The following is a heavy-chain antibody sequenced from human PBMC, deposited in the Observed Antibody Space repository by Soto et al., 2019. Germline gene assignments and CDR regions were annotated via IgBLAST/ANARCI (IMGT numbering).Heavy chain of an antibody. CDR2: ISSSSSTI. CDR1: GFTFSSYS. D-gene: IGHD5-12*01. J-gene: IGHJ4*02. CDR3: ARYRGYVE. V-gene: IGHV3-48*02. Sequence: EVQLVESGGGLVQPGGSLRLSCAASGFTFSSYSMNWVRQAPGKGLEWVSYISSSSSTIYYADSVKGRFTISRDNAKNSLYLQMTSLSDADTAVYYCARYRGYVEWGQGTLVTVSS.